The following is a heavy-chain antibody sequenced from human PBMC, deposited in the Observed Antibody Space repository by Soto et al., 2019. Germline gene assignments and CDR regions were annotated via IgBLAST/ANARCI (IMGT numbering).Heavy chain of an antibody. V-gene: IGHV1-69*13. CDR3: GRDLNGSGTKYYYGTDV. CDR2: IIPIFGTA. CDR1: GGTFSSYA. D-gene: IGHD3-10*01. J-gene: IGHJ6*02. Sequence: ASVKVSCKASGGTFSSYAISWVRQAPGQGLEWMGGIIPIFGTANYAQKFQGRVTITADESTSTAYMELSSLRSEDTAVYYCGRDLNGSGTKYYYGTDVWGQRTTVTVSS.